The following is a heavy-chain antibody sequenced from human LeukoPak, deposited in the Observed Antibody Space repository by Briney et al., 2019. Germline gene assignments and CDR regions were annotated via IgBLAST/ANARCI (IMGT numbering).Heavy chain of an antibody. CDR1: GFTFSSYA. CDR3: AMPAPYDSLPPYYYYGMDV. CDR2: ISGSGGST. V-gene: IGHV3-23*01. J-gene: IGHJ6*02. D-gene: IGHD5-12*01. Sequence: GGSLRLSCAASGFTFSSYAMSWVRQAPGKGLEWVSAISGSGGSTYYADSVKGRFTISRDNSKNTLYLQRNSLRAEDTAVYYCAMPAPYDSLPPYYYYGMDVWGQGTTVTVSS.